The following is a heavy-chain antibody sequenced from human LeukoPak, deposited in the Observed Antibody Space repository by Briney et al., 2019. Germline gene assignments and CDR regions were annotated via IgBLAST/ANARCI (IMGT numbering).Heavy chain of an antibody. CDR2: INHSGST. V-gene: IGHV4-34*01. J-gene: IGHJ5*02. D-gene: IGHD2-2*02. Sequence: SETLSLTCAVYGGSFSGYYWSWIRQPPGKGLEWIGEINHSGSTYYNPSLKSRVTISVDTSKNQFSLKLSSVTAADTAVYYCARRPCSSTSCYRNGFDPWGQGTLVTVSS. CDR3: ARRPCSSTSCYRNGFDP. CDR1: GGSFSGYY.